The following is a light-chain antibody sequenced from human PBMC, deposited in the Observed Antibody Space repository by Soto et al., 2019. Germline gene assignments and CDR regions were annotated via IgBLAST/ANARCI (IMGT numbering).Light chain of an antibody. CDR1: SSNIGAGFD. CDR2: GNS. CDR3: SSWDDSLNGWV. V-gene: IGLV1-40*01. Sequence: QPVLTQPPSVSGAPGQRVTISCTGSSSNIGAGFDVHWYHQIAGTAPKLLIYGNSNRPSGVPDRFSGSKSGTSASLAITGRHSEDEADYSCSSWDDSLNGWVFVGGTKLTV. J-gene: IGLJ3*02.